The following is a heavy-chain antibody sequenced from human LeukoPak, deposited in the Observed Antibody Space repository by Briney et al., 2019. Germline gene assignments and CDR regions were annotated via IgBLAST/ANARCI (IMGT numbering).Heavy chain of an antibody. J-gene: IGHJ4*02. CDR1: RGTFSSYA. Sequence: SVKVSCKASRGTFSSYAISWVRQAPGQGLEWMGGIIPIFGTANYAQKFQGRVTITADESTSTAYMELSSLRSEDTAVYYCARAPPGASRHMGIDYWGQGTLVTVSS. CDR3: ARAPPGASRHMGIDY. CDR2: IIPIFGTA. D-gene: IGHD3-10*01. V-gene: IGHV1-69*13.